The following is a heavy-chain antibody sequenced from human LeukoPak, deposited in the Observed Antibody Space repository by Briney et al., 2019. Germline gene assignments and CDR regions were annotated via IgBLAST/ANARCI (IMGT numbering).Heavy chain of an antibody. CDR1: GFTFSDYY. CDR3: AKEIPFHYSLSYFDY. D-gene: IGHD4-11*01. J-gene: IGHJ4*02. Sequence: PGGSLRLSCAASGFTFSDYYMSWIRQAPGKGLEWLSYISTSGSAIYYADSVKGRFTISRDNAKNSLYLQMNSLRAEDTAVYYCAKEIPFHYSLSYFDYWGQGTLVTVSS. CDR2: ISTSGSAI. V-gene: IGHV3-11*01.